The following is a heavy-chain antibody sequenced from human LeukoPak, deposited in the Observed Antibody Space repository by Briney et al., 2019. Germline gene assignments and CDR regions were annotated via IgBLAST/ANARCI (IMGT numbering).Heavy chain of an antibody. Sequence: ASVKVSCKASGYTFTGYYLNWVRQAPGQGLEWMGWISAYNDNTNYAQKFQGRVTITADKSTSTAYMELSSLRSEDTAVYYCARGPVVAAITLNYYYGMDVWGQGTAVTVSS. V-gene: IGHV1-18*04. D-gene: IGHD2-15*01. CDR2: ISAYNDNT. J-gene: IGHJ6*02. CDR3: ARGPVVAAITLNYYYGMDV. CDR1: GYTFTGYY.